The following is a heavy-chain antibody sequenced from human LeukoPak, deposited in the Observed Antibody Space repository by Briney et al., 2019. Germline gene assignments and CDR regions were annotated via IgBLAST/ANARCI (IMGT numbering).Heavy chain of an antibody. CDR2: INPNSGGT. CDR3: ARGVLKVIMGYYYYYMDV. J-gene: IGHJ6*03. V-gene: IGHV1-2*02. CDR1: GYTFTGYY. D-gene: IGHD3-3*01. Sequence: ASVKVSCKASGYTFTGYYMHWVRQAPGQGLEWMGWINPNSGGTNYAQKFQGRVTTTRDTSISTAYMELSRLRSDDTAVYYCARGVLKVIMGYYYYYMDVWGKGTTVTVSS.